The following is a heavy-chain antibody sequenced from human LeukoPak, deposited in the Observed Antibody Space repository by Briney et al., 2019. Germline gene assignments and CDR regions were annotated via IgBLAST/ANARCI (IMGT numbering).Heavy chain of an antibody. CDR1: GGSISSGGYY. D-gene: IGHD2-15*01. CDR2: IYYSGST. CDR3: ARDGCSGGSCYIDY. V-gene: IGHV4-31*03. Sequence: SETLSLTCTVSGGSISSGGYYWSWIRQHPGKGLEWIRYIYYSGSTYYNPSLKSRVTISVDTSKNQFSLKLSSVTAADTAVYYCARDGCSGGSCYIDYWGQGTLVTVSS. J-gene: IGHJ4*02.